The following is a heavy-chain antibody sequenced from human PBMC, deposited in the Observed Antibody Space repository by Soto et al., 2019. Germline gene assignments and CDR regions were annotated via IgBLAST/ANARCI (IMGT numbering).Heavy chain of an antibody. CDR3: ARVRAGSFDH. CDR1: GFTFSDHY. D-gene: IGHD3-10*01. V-gene: IGHV3-72*01. J-gene: IGHJ5*02. CDR2: TRNKANSYTT. Sequence: XGSLRLSCAVSGFTFSDHYMDWVRQAPGKGLEWVGRTRNKANSYTTEYAASVKGRFTISRDDSKNSLYLQMNSLKTEDTAVYYCARVRAGSFDHWGQGTLVTVSS.